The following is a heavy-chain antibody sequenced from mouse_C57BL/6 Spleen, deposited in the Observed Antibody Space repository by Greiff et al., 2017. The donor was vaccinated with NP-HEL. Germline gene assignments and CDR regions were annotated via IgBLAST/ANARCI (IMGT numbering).Heavy chain of an antibody. J-gene: IGHJ3*01. CDR2: INPNNGGT. CDR3: ARTHYGSSEAWFAY. V-gene: IGHV1-26*01. CDR1: GYTFTDYY. D-gene: IGHD1-1*01. Sequence: VQLQQSGPELVKPGASVKISCKASGYTFTDYYINWVKQSHGKSLEWIGDINPNNGGTSYNQKFKGKATLTVDKSSSTAYMELRSLTSEDSAVYYCARTHYGSSEAWFAYWGQGTLVTVSA.